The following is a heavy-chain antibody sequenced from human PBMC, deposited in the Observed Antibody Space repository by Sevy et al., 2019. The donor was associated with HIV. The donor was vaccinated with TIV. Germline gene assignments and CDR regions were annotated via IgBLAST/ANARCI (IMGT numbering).Heavy chain of an antibody. Sequence: GGSLRLSFAASEFTFDDYGMSWVRQAPGKGLEWVSAIIWNGGATSYADSVKGRFSISRDNTKNSLYLQMTSLRAEDTAFYFCAREKSCGGDCYYFDYWGHGTLVTVSS. V-gene: IGHV3-20*03. J-gene: IGHJ4*01. CDR1: EFTFDDYG. CDR3: AREKSCGGDCYYFDY. CDR2: IIWNGGAT. D-gene: IGHD2-21*02.